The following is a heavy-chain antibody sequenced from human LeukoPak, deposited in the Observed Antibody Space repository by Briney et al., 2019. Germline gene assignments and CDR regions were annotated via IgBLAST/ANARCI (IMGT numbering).Heavy chain of an antibody. D-gene: IGHD5-18*01. J-gene: IGHJ4*02. CDR2: ISSSSIYI. CDR3: ARGRYNYGYIYDY. Sequence: PGGSLRLSCAASGFTFSSYGMHWVRQAPGKGLEWVSSISSSSIYIYYADSVKGRFTISRDNAKNSLYLQMNSLRAEDTAVYYCARGRYNYGYIYDYWGQGTLVTVSS. CDR1: GFTFSSYG. V-gene: IGHV3-21*01.